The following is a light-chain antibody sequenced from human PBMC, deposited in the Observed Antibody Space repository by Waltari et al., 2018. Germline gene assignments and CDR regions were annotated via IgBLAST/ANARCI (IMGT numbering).Light chain of an antibody. J-gene: IGLJ2*01. CDR3: QAWDSSSVI. Sequence: SFELTQPPSVSVSPGQPASLTCSGTKLGDKYTCWYQQKPGQSPLLVIYQDDKRPTGIPERFSGSNSGNTATLTISGTQTMDEADYYCQAWDSSSVIFGGGTKLTVL. CDR2: QDD. V-gene: IGLV3-1*01. CDR1: KLGDKY.